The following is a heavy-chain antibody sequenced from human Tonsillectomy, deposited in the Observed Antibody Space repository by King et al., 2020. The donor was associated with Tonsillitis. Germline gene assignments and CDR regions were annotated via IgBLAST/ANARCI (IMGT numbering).Heavy chain of an antibody. CDR1: GYSGNTFSNYS. Sequence: QLVQSGAEVRKPGESLQISCRPSGYSGNTFSNYSIGWVRQMPGKGLEWMGIIYPGDSYTRYSPSFQDQITVSVDKSFSTAYVQWGSLKASDTAIYYCVARGYAPLGAFFEFWGQGTLVIVSS. CDR3: VARGYAPLGAFFEF. CDR2: IYPGDSYT. V-gene: IGHV5-51*01. D-gene: IGHD5-18*01. J-gene: IGHJ4*01.